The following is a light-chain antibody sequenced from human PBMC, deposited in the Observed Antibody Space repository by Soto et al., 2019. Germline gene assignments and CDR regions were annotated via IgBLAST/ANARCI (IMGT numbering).Light chain of an antibody. V-gene: IGLV2-8*01. Sequence: QSALTQPPSASGSPGQSVTISCTGTSSDVGGYNYVSWYQQHPGKAPKLMIYEVSNRPSGVPDRFSGSKSGNTASLTVSGLQAQDEADYYYSSYADSNNDPYVFGTGTKVTV. CDR2: EVS. J-gene: IGLJ1*01. CDR1: SSDVGGYNY. CDR3: SSYADSNNDPYV.